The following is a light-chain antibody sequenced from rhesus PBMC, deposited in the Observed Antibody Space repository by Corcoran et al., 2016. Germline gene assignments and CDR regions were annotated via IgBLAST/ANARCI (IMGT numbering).Light chain of an antibody. CDR2: KAS. Sequence: DIQMTQSPSSLSASVGDRVTITCRASQGISSWLDWYQQKPGKAPKLLIYKASSLQSGVPSRFSGSGSGTDFTPTSSSLQPEDFATYYCQQYNSAPYSFGQGTKVEIK. J-gene: IGKJ2*01. CDR3: QQYNSAPYS. CDR1: QGISSW. V-gene: IGKV1-21*01.